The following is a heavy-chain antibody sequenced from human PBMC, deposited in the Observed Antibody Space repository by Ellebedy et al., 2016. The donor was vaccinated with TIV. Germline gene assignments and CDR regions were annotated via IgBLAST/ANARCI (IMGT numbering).Heavy chain of an antibody. CDR1: GFTFSSYG. D-gene: IGHD3-10*01. V-gene: IGHV3-33*01. CDR3: ARWYGSGTYYLDP. Sequence: GESLKISCAASGFTFSSYGMHSVRQAPGKGLEWVAALRNDGNNAYYADSVKGRFTISKENSKNTLYLQMNSLRAEDTALYYCARWYGSGTYYLDPWGQGTLVTVSS. J-gene: IGHJ5*01. CDR2: LRNDGNNA.